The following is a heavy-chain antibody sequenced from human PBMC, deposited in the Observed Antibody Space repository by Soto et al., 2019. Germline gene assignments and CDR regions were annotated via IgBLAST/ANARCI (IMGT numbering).Heavy chain of an antibody. D-gene: IGHD3-3*01. J-gene: IGHJ5*02. CDR2: MNPNSGNT. Sequence: ASVKVSCKASGYTFTSYDINWLRQATGQGLEWMGWMNPNSGNTGYAQKFQGGVTMTRNTSISTAYMELSSLRSEDTAVYYCARGGGITIFGVVIPNWFDPWGQGTLVTVSS. CDR1: GYTFTSYD. CDR3: ARGGGITIFGVVIPNWFDP. V-gene: IGHV1-8*01.